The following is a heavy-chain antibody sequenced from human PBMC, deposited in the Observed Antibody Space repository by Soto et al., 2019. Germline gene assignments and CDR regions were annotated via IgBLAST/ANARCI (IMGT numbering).Heavy chain of an antibody. D-gene: IGHD3-22*01. CDR2: ISGSGGST. CDR1: GLTFSSYA. V-gene: IGHV3-23*01. J-gene: IGHJ4*02. Sequence: GGSLRLSCAASGLTFSSYAMSWVRQAPGKGLEWVSAISGSGGSTYYADSVKGRFTISRDNSKNTLYLQMNSLRAEDTAVYYCAKDLGYYYDSSGYIYWGQGTLVTVSS. CDR3: AKDLGYYYDSSGYIY.